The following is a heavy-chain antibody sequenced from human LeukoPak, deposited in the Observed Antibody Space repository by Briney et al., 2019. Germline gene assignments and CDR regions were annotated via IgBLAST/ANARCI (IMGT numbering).Heavy chain of an antibody. CDR1: GFSFSTYW. CDR3: ARVSVDTPLVNYYYGMDV. CDR2: IKEDGREK. V-gene: IGHV3-7*02. D-gene: IGHD5-18*01. J-gene: IGHJ6*02. Sequence: GGSLRLSRAASGFSFSTYWMSWVRQAPGKGLEWVANIKEDGREKYYVDSVKGRFTISRDNAENSLYLQMNSLRAEDTAVYYCARVSVDTPLVNYYYGMDVWGQGTTVTVSS.